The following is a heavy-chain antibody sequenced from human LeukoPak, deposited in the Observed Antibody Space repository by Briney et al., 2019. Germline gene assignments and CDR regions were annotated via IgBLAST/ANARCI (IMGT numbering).Heavy chain of an antibody. CDR1: GFTFDDYA. CDR3: ARGRITMIVVVPFDY. D-gene: IGHD3-22*01. Sequence: GGSLRLSCAASGFTFDDYAMHWVRQAPGKGLEWVSLISWDGGSTYYADSVKGRFTISRDNSKNSLYLQMNSLRAEDTAVYYCARGRITMIVVVPFDYWGQGTLVTVSS. CDR2: ISWDGGST. V-gene: IGHV3-43D*03. J-gene: IGHJ4*02.